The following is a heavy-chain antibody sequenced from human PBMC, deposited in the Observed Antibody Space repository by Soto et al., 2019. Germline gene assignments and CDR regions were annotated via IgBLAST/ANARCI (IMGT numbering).Heavy chain of an antibody. CDR2: MNPNSGNT. Sequence: ASVEVSCKASGSTLTSYDIKWVRQAAGQGLEWTGWMNPNSGNTGYAQKFQGRVTMTRNTSISTAYMELSSLRSEDTAVYYCARVGDCSGGSCYPIRYYYYGMDVWGQGTTVTVSS. V-gene: IGHV1-8*01. D-gene: IGHD2-15*01. CDR3: ARVGDCSGGSCYPIRYYYYGMDV. CDR1: GSTLTSYD. J-gene: IGHJ6*02.